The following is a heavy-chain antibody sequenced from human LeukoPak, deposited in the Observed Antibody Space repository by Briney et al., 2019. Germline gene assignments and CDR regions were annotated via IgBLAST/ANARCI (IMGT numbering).Heavy chain of an antibody. CDR2: ISNDGTKE. J-gene: IGHJ3*02. CDR3: TRGCHDSRGYCEGFEI. CDR1: GFSFSSYA. V-gene: IGHV3-30-3*01. D-gene: IGHD3-22*01. Sequence: GRSLRLSCAASGFSFSSYAMHWVRQAPGKGLEWAAVISNDGTKEYYADSVKGRFTISRDNSKNMLYLQMNSLRPEDTTVYYCTRGCHDSRGYCEGFEIWGQGTMATVSS.